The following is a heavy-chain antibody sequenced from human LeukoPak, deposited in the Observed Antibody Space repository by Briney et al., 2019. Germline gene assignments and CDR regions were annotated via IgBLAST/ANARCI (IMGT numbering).Heavy chain of an antibody. J-gene: IGHJ3*02. CDR2: IYYSGST. V-gene: IGHV4-59*01. CDR3: ALGVDCSSTSCYRPYDAFDI. D-gene: IGHD2-2*02. Sequence: SETLSLTCTVSGGSISSYYWSWIRQPPGKGLEWIGYIYYSGSTNYNPSLKSRVTISVDTSKNQFSLKLSSVTAADTAVYYCALGVDCSSTSCYRPYDAFDIWGQGTMVTVSS. CDR1: GGSISSYY.